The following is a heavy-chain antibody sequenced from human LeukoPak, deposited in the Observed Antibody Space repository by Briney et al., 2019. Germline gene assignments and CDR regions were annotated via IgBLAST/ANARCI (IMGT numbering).Heavy chain of an antibody. CDR1: GGTFSSYA. V-gene: IGHV1-69*05. CDR2: IIPIFGTA. D-gene: IGHD5-12*01. Sequence: SVKVSCKASGGTFSSYAISWVRQAPGQGLEWMGGIIPIFGTANYAQKFQGRDTITTDESTSTAYMELSSLRSEDTAVYYCARDSGTEPYRGKLDYWGQGTLVTVSS. CDR3: ARDSGTEPYRGKLDY. J-gene: IGHJ4*02.